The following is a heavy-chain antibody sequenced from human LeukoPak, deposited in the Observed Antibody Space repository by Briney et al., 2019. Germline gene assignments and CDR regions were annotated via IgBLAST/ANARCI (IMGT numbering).Heavy chain of an antibody. CDR2: IHKSGTT. CDR1: GCSISSYY. V-gene: IGHV4-4*07. Sequence: SETLSLTCTVSGCSISSYYWSWIRQPAGKGLEWIGRIHKSGTTNYNPSLKSRVTMSVDTSKNQFSLKLGSVTAADTAVYYCAREVVAAAGTVDYWGQGTLVTVSS. CDR3: AREVVAAAGTVDY. J-gene: IGHJ4*02. D-gene: IGHD6-13*01.